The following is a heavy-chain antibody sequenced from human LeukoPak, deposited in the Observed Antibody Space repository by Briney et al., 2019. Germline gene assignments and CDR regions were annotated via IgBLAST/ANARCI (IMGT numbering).Heavy chain of an antibody. J-gene: IGHJ4*02. Sequence: PSETLSLTCTVSGGSISSYYWSWIRQPPGKGLEWIGYIYSSGSTNYNPSLKSRVTISVDTSKNQSSLKLTSMTAADTAVYHCARGPTWYYFDYWGQGTLVTVSS. V-gene: IGHV4-59*01. D-gene: IGHD2-15*01. CDR3: ARGPTWYYFDY. CDR1: GGSISSYY. CDR2: IYSSGST.